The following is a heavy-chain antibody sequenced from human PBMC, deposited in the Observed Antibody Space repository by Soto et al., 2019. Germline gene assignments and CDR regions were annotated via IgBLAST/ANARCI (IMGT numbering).Heavy chain of an antibody. V-gene: IGHV4-59*01. CDR1: GGSISSYY. J-gene: IGHJ4*02. CDR2: IYYSGST. D-gene: IGHD3-9*01. CDR3: ASLPLGDDILTGYPYFDH. Sequence: SETLSLTCTVSGGSISSYYWSWIRQPPGKGLEWIGYIYYSGSTNYNPSLKSRVTISVDTSKNQFSLKLSSVTAADTAVYYCASLPLGDDILTGYPYFDHWGQGTLVTVSS.